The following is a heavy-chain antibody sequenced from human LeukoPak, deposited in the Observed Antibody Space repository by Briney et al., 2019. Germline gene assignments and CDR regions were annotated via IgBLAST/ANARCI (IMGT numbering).Heavy chain of an antibody. J-gene: IGHJ4*02. CDR2: IYYSGST. D-gene: IGHD2-2*01. V-gene: IGHV4-59*01. CDR3: ARYAYCSSTSCYLFDY. Sequence: SETLSLTCTVYGGSISSYYWSWIRQPPGKGLEWIGYIYYSGSTNYNPSLKSRVTISVDTSKNQFSLKLSSVTAADTAVYYCARYAYCSSTSCYLFDYWGQRTLVTVSS. CDR1: GGSISSYY.